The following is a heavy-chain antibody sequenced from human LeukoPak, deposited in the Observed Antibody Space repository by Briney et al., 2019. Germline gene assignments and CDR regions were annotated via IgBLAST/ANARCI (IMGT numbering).Heavy chain of an antibody. CDR1: GFTFSSYG. CDR3: ARVGGNFDWLPLFDY. V-gene: IGHV3-30*02. Sequence: GGSLRLSCAASGFTFSSYGMHWVRQAPGKGLEWVAFIRYDGSNKYYADSVKGRFTISRDNAKNTLYLQMNSLRAEDTAVYYCARVGGNFDWLPLFDYWGQGTLVTVSS. D-gene: IGHD3-9*01. CDR2: IRYDGSNK. J-gene: IGHJ4*02.